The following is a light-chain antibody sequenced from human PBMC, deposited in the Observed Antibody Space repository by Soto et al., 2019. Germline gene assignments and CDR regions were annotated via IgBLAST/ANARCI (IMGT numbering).Light chain of an antibody. J-gene: IGKJ1*01. CDR1: QSVSSTY. V-gene: IGKV3-20*01. CDR3: QQYDGSPRT. CDR2: GAS. Sequence: EIVLTQSPDTLSSSPGERATLSCRASQSVSSTYLDWYQQKPGQAPRLLISGASSMATGIPDRFSGSGSGTDFTLTISRLEPEDFAVYFCQQYDGSPRTFGQGTKVEVK.